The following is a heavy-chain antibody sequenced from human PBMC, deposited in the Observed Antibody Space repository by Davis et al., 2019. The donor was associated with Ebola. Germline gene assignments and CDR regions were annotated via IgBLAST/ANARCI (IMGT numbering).Heavy chain of an antibody. CDR2: IIPIFGTA. D-gene: IGHD3-3*01. CDR1: GGTFSNYA. V-gene: IGHV1-69*13. CDR3: ARDAGGSGYYGSWFDP. Sequence: SVKVSCKASGGTFSNYAITWVRQAPGQGLEWMGGIIPIFGTANYAQKFQGRLTITADESTTTAYMELRSLRSEDTAVYYCARDAGGSGYYGSWFDPWGQGTLVTVSS. J-gene: IGHJ5*02.